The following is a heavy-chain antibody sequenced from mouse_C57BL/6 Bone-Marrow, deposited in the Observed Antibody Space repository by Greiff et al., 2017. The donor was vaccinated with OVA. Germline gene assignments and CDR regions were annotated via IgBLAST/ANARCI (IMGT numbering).Heavy chain of an antibody. D-gene: IGHD2-3*01. Sequence: VQLQQSGAELVRPGASVTLSCKASGYTFTDYEMHWVKQTPVPGLEWIGAIDPETGGTAYNQKFKGKAILTADKSSSTAYMELRSLASEASAVCSCTRSGWSLGYRYCDVWGTGTAVTVSS. V-gene: IGHV1-15*01. CDR2: IDPETGGT. CDR3: TRSGWSLGYRYCDV. CDR1: GYTFTDYE. J-gene: IGHJ1*03.